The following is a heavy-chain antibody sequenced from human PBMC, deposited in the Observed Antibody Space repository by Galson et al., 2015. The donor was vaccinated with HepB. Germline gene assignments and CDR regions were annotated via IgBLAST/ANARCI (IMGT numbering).Heavy chain of an antibody. CDR1: GFTFSSYA. J-gene: IGHJ4*02. D-gene: IGHD3-22*01. CDR3: AKAYYYDSSGYFQYFDY. V-gene: IGHV3-23*01. Sequence: LRLSCAASGFTFSSYAMSWVRQAPGKGLEWVSAISGSGGSTYYADSAKGRFTISRDNSKNTLYLQMNSLRAEDTAVYYCAKAYYYDSSGYFQYFDYWGQGTLVTVSS. CDR2: ISGSGGST.